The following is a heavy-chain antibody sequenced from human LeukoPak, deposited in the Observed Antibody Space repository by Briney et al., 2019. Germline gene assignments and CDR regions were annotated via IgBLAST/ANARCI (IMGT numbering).Heavy chain of an antibody. J-gene: IGHJ4*02. CDR3: ARASFFDSSGYSH. CDR2: IKQDGSEK. D-gene: IGHD3-22*01. CDR1: GFTFSSYW. V-gene: IGHV3-7*02. Sequence: PGGSLRLSCAASGFTFSSYWMSWVRQAPGKGLEWVANIKQDGSEKYYVDYVKGRFTISRDNAKNSLYLQMNSLRAEDTAVYYCARASFFDSSGYSHWGQGTLVTVSS.